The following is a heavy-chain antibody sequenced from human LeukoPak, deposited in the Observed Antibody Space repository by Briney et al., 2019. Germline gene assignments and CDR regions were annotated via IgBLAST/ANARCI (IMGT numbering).Heavy chain of an antibody. Sequence: PGGSLRLSCAASGLTFNAYAFTWVRQAPGKGLEWVSSISGSAGSTYYADSVKGRFTISRDSPKKMLFLQMNNLRADDTAVYYCAKGTTGHYHNRSGYFYYFDQWGQGSLVTVSS. V-gene: IGHV3-23*01. CDR2: ISGSAGST. D-gene: IGHD3-22*01. J-gene: IGHJ4*02. CDR1: GLTFNAYA. CDR3: AKGTTGHYHNRSGYFYYFDQ.